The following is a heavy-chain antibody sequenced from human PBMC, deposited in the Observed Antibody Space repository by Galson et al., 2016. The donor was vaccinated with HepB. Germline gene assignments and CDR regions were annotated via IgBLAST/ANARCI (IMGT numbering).Heavy chain of an antibody. CDR1: GFPVTDNY. CDR3: AKAGTSFDY. V-gene: IGHV3-53*01. D-gene: IGHD3-10*01. Sequence: SLRLSCAVSGFPVTDNYMSWVRQAPGKGLEWLSVIYSGGTTKYADSLKGRFTISRDNSKNTLYLEMNTLRAEDTAVYYCAKAGTSFDYWGQGTLVTVSS. CDR2: IYSGGTT. J-gene: IGHJ4*02.